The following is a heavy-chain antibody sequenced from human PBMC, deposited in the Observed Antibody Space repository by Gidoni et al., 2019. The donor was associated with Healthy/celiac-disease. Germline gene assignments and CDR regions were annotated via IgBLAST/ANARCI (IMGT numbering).Heavy chain of an antibody. CDR1: GFTFSSYS. CDR2: ISGSGGST. D-gene: IGHD2-2*01. CDR3: AKMFSRPCSSTSCYPSSLYYYYGMDV. J-gene: IGHJ6*02. V-gene: IGHV3-23*01. Sequence: EVQLLESGGGLVQPGGSLRLSCAASGFTFSSYSMRWVRPAPGKGLEWVSAISGSGGSTYYADSVKGRFTISRDNSKNTLYLQMNSLRAEDTAVYYCAKMFSRPCSSTSCYPSSLYYYYGMDVWGQGTTVTVSS.